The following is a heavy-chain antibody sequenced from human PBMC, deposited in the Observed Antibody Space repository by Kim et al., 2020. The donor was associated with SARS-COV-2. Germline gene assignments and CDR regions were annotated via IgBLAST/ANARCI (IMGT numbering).Heavy chain of an antibody. CDR3: VRGRAAAGTGHYSDY. J-gene: IGHJ4*02. D-gene: IGHD6-13*01. Sequence: GGSLRLSCAASGFTFSGYSMNWVRQAPGKGLEWVSYINSDSSIIYYADSVKGRFTISRDNAKNSLFLQMNSLRDEDTAVYYCVRGRAAAGTGHYSDYWGQGTLVTVSS. V-gene: IGHV3-48*02. CDR2: INSDSSII. CDR1: GFTFSGYS.